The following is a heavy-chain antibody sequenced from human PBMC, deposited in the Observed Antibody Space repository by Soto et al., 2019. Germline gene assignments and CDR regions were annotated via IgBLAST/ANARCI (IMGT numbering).Heavy chain of an antibody. J-gene: IGHJ5*01. CDR1: GFTFSSYA. Sequence: EVHLLESGGGLVQPGGSLRLSCTASGFTFSSYAMTWVRQAPGRGLEGVSGITASGGRTFYADSVKGRFTISRDNSRSTLYLQMYSLRAEDTAVYYYAKDTRYADYVRWFDSWGQGTLVTVSS. V-gene: IGHV3-23*01. CDR2: ITASGGRT. D-gene: IGHD4-17*01. CDR3: AKDTRYADYVRWFDS.